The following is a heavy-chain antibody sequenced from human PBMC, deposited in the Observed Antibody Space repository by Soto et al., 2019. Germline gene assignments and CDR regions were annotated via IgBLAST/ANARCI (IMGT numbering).Heavy chain of an antibody. CDR2: ISGSGGST. CDR1: GFTFSSYA. V-gene: IGHV3-23*01. Sequence: EVQLLESGGGLVQPGGSLRLSCAASGFTFSSYAMSWVRQAPGKGLAWVSAISGSGGSTYYADSVKGRFTISRDNSKNTLYLQMNSLRAEDTAVYYCVKFGSNCSGGSCRYNWFDPWGQGTLVTVSS. CDR3: VKFGSNCSGGSCRYNWFDP. J-gene: IGHJ5*02. D-gene: IGHD2-15*01.